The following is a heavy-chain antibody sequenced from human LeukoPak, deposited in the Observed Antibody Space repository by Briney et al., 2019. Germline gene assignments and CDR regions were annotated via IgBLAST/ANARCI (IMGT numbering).Heavy chain of an antibody. J-gene: IGHJ1*01. D-gene: IGHD2/OR15-2a*01. Sequence: SSETLSLTRTVSGGSISSSSYYWGWIRQPPGKGLEWIGSIYYSGSTYYNPSLKSRVTISVDTSKDQFSLKLSSVTAADTAVYYCARVLIIGGAGHFQHWGQGTLVTVSS. CDR3: ARVLIIGGAGHFQH. V-gene: IGHV4-39*07. CDR1: GGSISSSSYY. CDR2: IYYSGST.